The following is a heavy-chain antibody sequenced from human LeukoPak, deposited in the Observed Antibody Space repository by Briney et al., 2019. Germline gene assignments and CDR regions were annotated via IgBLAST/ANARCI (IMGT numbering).Heavy chain of an antibody. Sequence: GPSVKVSCKASGYTFTNYGINWVRQAPGQGLEWMGWISTYNGNTNYAQDLQGRVTMTTDTSTSTAYMELRTLTSGDTAVYYCARMMSIPVAGHRPLFDYWGQGTLVTVSS. V-gene: IGHV1-18*01. J-gene: IGHJ4*02. CDR2: ISTYNGNT. D-gene: IGHD6-19*01. CDR3: ARMMSIPVAGHRPLFDY. CDR1: GYTFTNYG.